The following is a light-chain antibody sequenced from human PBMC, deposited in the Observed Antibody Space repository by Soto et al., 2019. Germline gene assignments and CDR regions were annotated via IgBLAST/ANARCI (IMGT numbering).Light chain of an antibody. CDR2: GDT. Sequence: SYELAQPPSVSVAPGQTARIICGGNDVGGYSVHWYQQRPGQAPVLVVYGDTDRPSGIPERFSGSNSGNTATLTISRVEAGDEADYYCLVWDISSAHYVFGHGTKVTVL. J-gene: IGLJ1*01. V-gene: IGLV3-21*02. CDR3: LVWDISSAHYV. CDR1: DVGGYS.